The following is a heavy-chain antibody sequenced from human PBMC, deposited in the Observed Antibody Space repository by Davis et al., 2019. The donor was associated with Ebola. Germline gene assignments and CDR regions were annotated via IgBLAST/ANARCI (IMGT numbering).Heavy chain of an antibody. D-gene: IGHD3-22*01. CDR2: ISYDGSRR. J-gene: IGHJ3*02. V-gene: IGHV3-30*19. CDR3: ARDLMIVVVITEGAFDI. Sequence: GESLKISCAASGFTFSSFGMHWVRQAPGKGLEWVAVISYDGSRRYYADSVKGRFTISRDNSKNTMYLQMNSLRAEDTAVYSCARDLMIVVVITEGAFDIWGQGTMVTVSS. CDR1: GFTFSSFG.